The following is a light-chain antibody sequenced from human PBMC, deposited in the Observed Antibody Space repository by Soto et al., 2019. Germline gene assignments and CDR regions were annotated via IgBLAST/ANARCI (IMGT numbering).Light chain of an antibody. V-gene: IGKV3-15*01. CDR2: DSS. CDR3: RQYKNWPSFT. CDR1: QSVSSN. Sequence: EIVMTQSPAALSVSPGERATLSCRASQSVSSNLAWYQQKPGQAPRLLIYDSSTRATGIPARFSGSGSGTEFTLTISSLQSEDFAVYYCRQYKNWPSFTFGPGTKVDIK. J-gene: IGKJ3*01.